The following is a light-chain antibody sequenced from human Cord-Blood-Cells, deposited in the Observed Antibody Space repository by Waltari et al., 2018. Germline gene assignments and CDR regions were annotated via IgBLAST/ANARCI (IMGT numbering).Light chain of an antibody. Sequence: QSALTQPPSASGSPGQSVTISCTGTSSDVGGYNYVSWYQQHPGKAPKLMIYEVSKRPSGVPGRFSGSKSGNTASLTGSGLQAEDEADYYCSSYAGSNVVFGGGTKLTVL. J-gene: IGLJ2*01. CDR3: SSYAGSNVV. V-gene: IGLV2-8*01. CDR1: SSDVGGYNY. CDR2: EVS.